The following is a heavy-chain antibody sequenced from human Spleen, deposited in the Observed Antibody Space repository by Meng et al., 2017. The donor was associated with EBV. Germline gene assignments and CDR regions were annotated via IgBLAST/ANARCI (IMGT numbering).Heavy chain of an antibody. J-gene: IGHJ4*02. D-gene: IGHD3-10*01. CDR3: ASESGRGFTPDY. Sequence: QGEAVDVGGEWSDPGLVVEVLARPCCGTFRRDCVSGVRQATGQGLEWMGGLIPMVGAPHYAQKFQGRVTIIADESTSTHSMELNSLRSEDTAMYYCASESGRGFTPDYWGQGTLVTVSS. CDR2: LIPMVGAP. V-gene: IGHV1-69*01. CDR1: CGTFRRDC.